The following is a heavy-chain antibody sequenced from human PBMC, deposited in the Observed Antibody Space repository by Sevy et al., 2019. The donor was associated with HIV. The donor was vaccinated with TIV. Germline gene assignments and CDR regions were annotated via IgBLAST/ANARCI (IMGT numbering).Heavy chain of an antibody. D-gene: IGHD6-13*01. CDR1: GFTFDDYA. CDR3: TKDREGIAAAGTDY. Sequence: GGSLRLSCAASGFTFDDYAMHWVRQAPGKGLEWVSGISWNSGSIGYADSVKGRFTISRDNAKNSLYLQMNSLRAEDTALYYCTKDREGIAAAGTDYWGQGTLVTVSS. CDR2: ISWNSGSI. J-gene: IGHJ4*02. V-gene: IGHV3-9*01.